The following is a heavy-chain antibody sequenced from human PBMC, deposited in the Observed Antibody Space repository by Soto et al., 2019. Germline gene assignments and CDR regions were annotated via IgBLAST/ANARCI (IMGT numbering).Heavy chain of an antibody. CDR3: AREARITMVRGVINNWFDP. V-gene: IGHV4-30-4*01. J-gene: IGHJ5*02. D-gene: IGHD3-10*01. Sequence: PSETLSLTCTVSGGSISSGDYYWSWIRQPPGKGLEWIGYIYYSGSTYYNPSLKSRVTISVDTSKNQFSLKLSSVTAADTAVYYCAREARITMVRGVINNWFDPWAQGTLVTVSS. CDR2: IYYSGST. CDR1: GGSISSGDYY.